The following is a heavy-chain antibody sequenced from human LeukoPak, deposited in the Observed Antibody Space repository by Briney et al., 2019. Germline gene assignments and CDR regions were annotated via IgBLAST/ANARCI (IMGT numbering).Heavy chain of an antibody. CDR2: IDAGNGNT. J-gene: IGHJ4*02. Sequence: ASVKVSCKASGYTFTSHAMHWVRQAPGQRLEWMGWIDAGNGNTKYSQEFQGRVTITRDTSASTAYMELSSLRSDDTAVYYCARDRNYDILTSLDYWGQGTLVTVSS. D-gene: IGHD3-9*01. V-gene: IGHV1-3*01. CDR3: ARDRNYDILTSLDY. CDR1: GYTFTSHA.